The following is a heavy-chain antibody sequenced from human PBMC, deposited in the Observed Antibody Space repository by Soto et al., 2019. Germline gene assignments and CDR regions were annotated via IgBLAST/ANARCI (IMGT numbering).Heavy chain of an antibody. CDR1: GYTFTNYY. J-gene: IGHJ4*02. D-gene: IGHD6-13*01. CDR3: ARSYSSRWHFDY. V-gene: IGHV1-46*03. Sequence: QVQLVQSGAEVKKPGASVKVSCKASGYTFTNYYVHWVRQAPAQGLEWMGMINPSGGSTNYAQKFQGRVTMTRDTSTSTVYMELSSLRSEDTAVYYCARSYSSRWHFDYWGQGTLVTVSS. CDR2: INPSGGST.